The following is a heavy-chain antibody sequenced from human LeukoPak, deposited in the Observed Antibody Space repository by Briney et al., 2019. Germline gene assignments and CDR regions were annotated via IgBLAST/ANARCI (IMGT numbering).Heavy chain of an antibody. J-gene: IGHJ4*02. CDR3: ARDRDTRVGPTDIDY. V-gene: IGHV3-30*04. Sequence: PGRSLRLSCAASGFTFRNDAMHWVRQAPGKGLEWVAVISYDGSNKYYADSVKGRFTISRDNSKNTVYLQMNSLRAEDTAVYYCARDRDTRVGPTDIDYWGQGTLVTVSS. D-gene: IGHD5-18*01. CDR2: ISYDGSNK. CDR1: GFTFRNDA.